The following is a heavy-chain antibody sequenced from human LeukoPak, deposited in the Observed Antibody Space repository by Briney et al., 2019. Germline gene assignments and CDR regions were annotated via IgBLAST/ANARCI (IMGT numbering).Heavy chain of an antibody. CDR3: AKDLSRNFHWYYMDV. J-gene: IGHJ6*03. CDR1: GFTLGHCD. V-gene: IGHV3-30*18. CDR2: MSYDGTNK. Sequence: GGSLRLSCAASGFTLGHCDMHWVRQAPGEGLEWVAVMSYDGTNKYYTDSVRGRFTISRDGSTNSLYLQMNSLRAEDTAVYFCAKDLSRNFHWYYMDVWGKGTTVTVSS. D-gene: IGHD1-14*01.